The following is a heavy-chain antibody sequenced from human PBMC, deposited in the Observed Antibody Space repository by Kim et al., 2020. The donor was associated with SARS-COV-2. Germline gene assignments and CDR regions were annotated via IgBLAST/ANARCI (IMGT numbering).Heavy chain of an antibody. CDR1: GFTFSSYG. J-gene: IGHJ6*01. Sequence: GGSLRLSCAASGFTFSSYGMHWVRQAPGKGLEWVAVISYDGSNKYYADSVKGRFTISRDNSKNTLYLQMNSLRAEDTAVYYCAKDSNYGSGRYARYYGM. CDR2: ISYDGSNK. CDR3: AKDSNYGSGRYARYYGM. D-gene: IGHD3-10*01. V-gene: IGHV3-30*18.